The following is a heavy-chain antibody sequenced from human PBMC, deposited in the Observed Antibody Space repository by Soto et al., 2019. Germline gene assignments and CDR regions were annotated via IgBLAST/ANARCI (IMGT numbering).Heavy chain of an antibody. J-gene: IGHJ6*02. CDR1: XXXXXXXY. D-gene: IGHD1-26*01. CDR2: SDGSSAYT. Sequence: QVQLVESGGGXXXXGGXXXXXCXASXXXXXXXYMNXXXQAPGKGLEWLSYSDGSSAYTNYADSVKGRFTISRDNAKNSLFLQLTSLRDEDTAVYYCARAVGNYYGMDVWGQGTTVTVSS. CDR3: ARAVGNYYGMDV. V-gene: IGHV3-11*06.